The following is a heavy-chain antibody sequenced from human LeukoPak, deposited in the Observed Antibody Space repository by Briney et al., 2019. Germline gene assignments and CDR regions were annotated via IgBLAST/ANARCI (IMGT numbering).Heavy chain of an antibody. Sequence: GGSLRLSCATSGFTFSSHSMSWVRQAPGKGLEWVANTNQDGSEEYYVDSVKGRFTISRDNAKNTLYLQMNSLRVDDTAVYYCARDSDGYDLWGQGTLVTVSS. CDR1: GFTFSSHS. CDR3: ARDSDGYDL. V-gene: IGHV3-7*01. D-gene: IGHD2-15*01. CDR2: TNQDGSEE. J-gene: IGHJ4*02.